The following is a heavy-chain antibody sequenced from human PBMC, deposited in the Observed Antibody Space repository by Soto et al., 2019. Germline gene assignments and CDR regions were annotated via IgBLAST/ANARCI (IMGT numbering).Heavy chain of an antibody. V-gene: IGHV1-69*13. D-gene: IGHD5-18*01. CDR3: ARDPSDPSYGYPNWFDP. Sequence: SVKVSCTASGGTFGSYASSWVRQAPGQGLEWMGGIIPIFGTANYAQKFQGRVTITADESTSTAYMELSSLRSEDTAVYYCARDPSDPSYGYPNWFDPWGQGTLVTV. CDR2: IIPIFGTA. J-gene: IGHJ5*02. CDR1: GGTFGSYA.